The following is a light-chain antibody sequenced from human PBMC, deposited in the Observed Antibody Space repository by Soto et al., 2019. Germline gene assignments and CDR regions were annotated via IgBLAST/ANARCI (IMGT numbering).Light chain of an antibody. V-gene: IGKV3D-15*01. CDR1: QSVSIN. J-gene: IGKJ4*01. CDR2: DAS. Sequence: EIVLTQSPSTLSVSAGERATLSCGASQSVSINLAWYQQKPGQAPRLLVYDASTRATGIPARFSGSGCGTEFTPTISSLQSKDFAVYYCQQYNNWHPLTFGGGTKVDIK. CDR3: QQYNNWHPLT.